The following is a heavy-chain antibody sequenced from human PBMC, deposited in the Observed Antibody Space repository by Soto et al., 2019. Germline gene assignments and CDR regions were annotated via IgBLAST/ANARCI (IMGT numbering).Heavy chain of an antibody. CDR3: ARVRYYDSSGYPFLDY. CDR1: GGSISSGGYY. J-gene: IGHJ4*02. Sequence: PSETVSLTCTVSGGSISSGGYYWSWIRQHPGKGLEWIGYIYYTGSTYYNPSLKSRVTISVDTSKNQFSLKLSSVTAADTAVYYCARVRYYDSSGYPFLDYWGQGTLVTVSS. D-gene: IGHD3-22*01. V-gene: IGHV4-31*03. CDR2: IYYTGST.